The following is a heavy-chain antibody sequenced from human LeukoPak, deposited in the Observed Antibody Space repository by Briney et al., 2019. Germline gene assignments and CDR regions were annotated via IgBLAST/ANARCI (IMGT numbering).Heavy chain of an antibody. V-gene: IGHV3-30*18. CDR3: AKATYYYDSSGLSY. J-gene: IGHJ4*02. CDR2: ISYDGSNK. D-gene: IGHD3-22*01. CDR1: GFTFSSYA. Sequence: GGSLRLSCAASGFTFSSYAMSWVRQAPGKGLEWVAVISYDGSNKYCADSVKGRFTISRDNSKNTLYLQMNSLRAEDTAVYYCAKATYYYDSSGLSYWGQGTLVTVSS.